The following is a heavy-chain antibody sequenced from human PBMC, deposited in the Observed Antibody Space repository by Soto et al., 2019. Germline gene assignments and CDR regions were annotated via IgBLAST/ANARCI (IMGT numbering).Heavy chain of an antibody. V-gene: IGHV5-51*01. D-gene: IGHD6-13*01. J-gene: IGHJ3*02. CDR3: ARRMIAAADGGAFDI. CDR1: GYSFTSYW. Sequence: GESLKISCKGSGYSFTSYWIGWARQMPGKGLEWMGIIYPGDSDTRYSPSFQGQVTISADKSISTAYVQWSSLKASDTAMYYCARRMIAAADGGAFDIWGQGTMVTVSS. CDR2: IYPGDSDT.